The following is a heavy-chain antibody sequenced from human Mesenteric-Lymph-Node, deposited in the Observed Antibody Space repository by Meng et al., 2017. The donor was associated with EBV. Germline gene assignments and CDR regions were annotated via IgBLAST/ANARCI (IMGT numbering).Heavy chain of an antibody. CDR2: INHSGST. V-gene: IGHV4-34*01. D-gene: IGHD5-24*01. J-gene: IGHJ4*02. CDR3: ARGMATII. CDR1: GGSFSGYY. Sequence: QVQHQQWGAGLLTPSESLSLTCSVYGGSFSGYYWSWIRQPPGKGLEWIGEINHSGSTNYNPSLKSRVTISVDTSKNQFYLKLSSVTAADTAVYYCARGMATIIWGQGTLVTVSS.